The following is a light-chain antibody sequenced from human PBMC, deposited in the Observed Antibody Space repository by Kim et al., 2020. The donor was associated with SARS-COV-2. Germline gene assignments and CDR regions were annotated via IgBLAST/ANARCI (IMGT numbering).Light chain of an antibody. CDR1: IREIGDHNY. V-gene: IGLV2-11*01. J-gene: IGLJ2*01. Sequence: GQSGTISCTGSIREIGDHNYVSWYHQHPGNVPKLIIYAVTRRPSGVPDRFSGSKSGNTASLTISGLQAEDEADYFCCSFAGSHILVFGGGTQLTVL. CDR2: AVT. CDR3: CSFAGSHILV.